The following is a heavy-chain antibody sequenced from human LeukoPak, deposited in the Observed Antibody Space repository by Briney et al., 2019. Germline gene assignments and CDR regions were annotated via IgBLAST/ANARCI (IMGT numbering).Heavy chain of an antibody. CDR3: TSQFSTAGGY. CDR1: GFTLSNYW. J-gene: IGHJ4*02. V-gene: IGHV3-74*01. CDR2: INSDGSST. Sequence: GGSLRLSCVASGFTLSNYWMHWVRQAPGKGLVWVSRINSDGSSTSYADSVKGRFTISRDNDKNTLYLQMNSLSADDTAVYFCTSQFSTAGGYWGQGTLVTVSS. D-gene: IGHD4-17*01.